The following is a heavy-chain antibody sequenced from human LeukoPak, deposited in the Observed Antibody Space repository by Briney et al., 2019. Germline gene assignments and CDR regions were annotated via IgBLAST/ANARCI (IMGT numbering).Heavy chain of an antibody. CDR3: ARDRVVRGGYFDY. D-gene: IGHD3-10*01. CDR2: ISSSSSYI. Sequence: GGSLRLSCAASGFTFSSYSMNWVRQAPGKGLEWVSSISSSSSYIYYADSVKGRFTISRDNAKNSLYLQMNSLRAEDTAVYYCARDRVVRGGYFDYWGQGTLVTVSS. V-gene: IGHV3-21*04. J-gene: IGHJ4*02. CDR1: GFTFSSYS.